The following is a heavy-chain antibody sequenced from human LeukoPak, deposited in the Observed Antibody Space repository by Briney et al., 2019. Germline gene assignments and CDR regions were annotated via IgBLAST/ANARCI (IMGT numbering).Heavy chain of an antibody. D-gene: IGHD2/OR15-2a*01. CDR1: GFTISSYW. V-gene: IGHV3-7*01. Sequence: GGSLRLSCVASGFTISSYWMHWVRQAPGKGLEWVAHIKQGGSETSYVDSVKGRFTVSRDNAKNSVYLQMNSLRAEDTAVYYCVSFYETYWGRGTLVTVSS. J-gene: IGHJ4*02. CDR3: VSFYETY. CDR2: IKQGGSET.